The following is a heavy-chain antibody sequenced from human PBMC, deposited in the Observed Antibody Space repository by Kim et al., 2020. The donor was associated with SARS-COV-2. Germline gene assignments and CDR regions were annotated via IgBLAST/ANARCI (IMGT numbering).Heavy chain of an antibody. D-gene: IGHD1-1*01. J-gene: IGHJ6*02. CDR2: MSGDASTT. Sequence: GGSLRLSCAASGFTFRSYWKNWVRQAPGKGLMWVSRMSGDASTTNYADSVKGRFTMSRDNAENTVYLQMNSLRGDDTAVYYCARGMFRNGLDVWGQGTTVTVSS. V-gene: IGHV3-74*01. CDR3: ARGMFRNGLDV. CDR1: GFTFRSYW.